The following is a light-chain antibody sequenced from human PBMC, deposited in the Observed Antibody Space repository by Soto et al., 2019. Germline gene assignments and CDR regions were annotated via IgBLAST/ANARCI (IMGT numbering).Light chain of an antibody. V-gene: IGKV1D-12*01. Sequence: DIQLTQSPSSVSASIGDSVTITCRASQDISTWLAWYQLKPGKAPKLLIFAASSLLTGVPSRFSGSGSGTEFTLTLSGLQAEDFATFHCQQSNSFFELTFGGGTHVEIK. J-gene: IGKJ4*01. CDR3: QQSNSFFELT. CDR1: QDISTW. CDR2: AAS.